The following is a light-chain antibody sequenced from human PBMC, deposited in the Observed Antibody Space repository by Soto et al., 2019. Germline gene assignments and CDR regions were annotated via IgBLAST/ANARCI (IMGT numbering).Light chain of an antibody. Sequence: DIVMTQSPLSLPVTPGEPASISCRSSQSLLHSNGYNYLDWYLQKPGQSPQLLIYLGSNRASGVPDRVSCSGSGTDFTLKISRVEAEDVGVYYCMQALQTPIFGQGTRLEIK. CDR1: QSLLHSNGYNY. V-gene: IGKV2-28*01. J-gene: IGKJ5*01. CDR2: LGS. CDR3: MQALQTPI.